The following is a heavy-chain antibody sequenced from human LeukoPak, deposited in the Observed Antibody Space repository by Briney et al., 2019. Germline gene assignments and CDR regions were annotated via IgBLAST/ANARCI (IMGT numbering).Heavy chain of an antibody. CDR3: ARGDYLYYYDSSGYYGPYFDY. CDR1: GGTFISYA. V-gene: IGHV1-69*13. Sequence: ASVKVSCKASGGTFISYAISWVRQAPGQGLEWMGGIIPIFGTANYAQKFQGRVTITADESTSTAYMELSSLRSEDTAVYYCARGDYLYYYDSSGYYGPYFDYWGQGTLVTVSS. D-gene: IGHD3-22*01. J-gene: IGHJ4*02. CDR2: IIPIFGTA.